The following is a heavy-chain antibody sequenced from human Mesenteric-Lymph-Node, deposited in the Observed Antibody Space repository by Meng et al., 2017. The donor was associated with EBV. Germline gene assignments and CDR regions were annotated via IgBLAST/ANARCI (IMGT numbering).Heavy chain of an antibody. V-gene: IGHV2-5*02. J-gene: IGHJ5*02. CDR1: GFSLSTSGVG. CDR3: AHRTSNCFDP. Sequence: QSHLKESGPTLVKPTQTLTLTCTFSGFSLSTSGVGVGWIRQSPGKALEWLALIYWDDDKRYSPSLKTRLTITKDTSENQVVLTMTNMDPVDAATYYCAHRTSNCFDPWGQGTLVTVSS. CDR2: IYWDDDK.